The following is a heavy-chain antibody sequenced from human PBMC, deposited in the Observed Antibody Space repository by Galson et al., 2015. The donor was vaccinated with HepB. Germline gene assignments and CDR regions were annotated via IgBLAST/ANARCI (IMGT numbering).Heavy chain of an antibody. J-gene: IGHJ4*02. D-gene: IGHD3-22*01. Sequence: SLRLSCAASGFTFSNAWMNWVRQAPGKGLEWVGRIKSKTDGGTTDYAAPVKGRFTISRDDSKNTLYLQMNSLKTGDTAVYYCTTSGYYYDSSGYYSYYFDYWGQGTLVTVSS. CDR3: TTSGYYYDSSGYYSYYFDY. CDR1: GFTFSNAW. V-gene: IGHV3-15*07. CDR2: IKSKTDGGTT.